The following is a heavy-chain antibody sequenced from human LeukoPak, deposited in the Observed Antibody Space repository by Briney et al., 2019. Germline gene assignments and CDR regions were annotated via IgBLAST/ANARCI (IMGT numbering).Heavy chain of an antibody. Sequence: PGGSLRLSCAASGFTFSSYAMSWVRQAPGKGLEWVSAISGSGGSTYYADSVKGRFTISRDNSKNTLYLQMNSLRAEDTAVYYCAKYFTIFGVATSDYWGQGTLVTVSS. V-gene: IGHV3-23*01. D-gene: IGHD3-3*01. CDR3: AKYFTIFGVATSDY. J-gene: IGHJ4*02. CDR2: ISGSGGST. CDR1: GFTFSSYA.